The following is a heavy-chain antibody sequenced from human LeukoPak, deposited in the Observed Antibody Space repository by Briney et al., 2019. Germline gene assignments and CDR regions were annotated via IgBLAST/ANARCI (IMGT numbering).Heavy chain of an antibody. D-gene: IGHD5-24*01. Sequence: ASVKVSCKASGYTFTGYYIHWVRQAPGQGLEWMGWINPISGGTNYAEKFQGRVTTTRDTSINTAYMEVTRLTSDDTAVYYCAREDGSFDYWGQGTLVIASS. V-gene: IGHV1-2*02. CDR3: AREDGSFDY. CDR1: GYTFTGYY. J-gene: IGHJ4*02. CDR2: INPISGGT.